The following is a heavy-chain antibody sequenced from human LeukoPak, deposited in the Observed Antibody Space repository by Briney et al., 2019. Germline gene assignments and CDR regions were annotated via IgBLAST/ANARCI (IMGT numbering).Heavy chain of an antibody. CDR1: RGSISGHY. D-gene: IGHD1-26*01. CDR3: ARTRYSGSHNSAFDL. Sequence: SETLSLTCTVSRGSISGHYWSWIRQSPGKGLEWIGNTYYSGNTNYNPSLKSRVTISIDTSRIHFSLHLSSVTAADTAVYYCARTRYSGSHNSAFDLWGQGTVVTVSS. J-gene: IGHJ3*01. V-gene: IGHV4-59*08. CDR2: TYYSGNT.